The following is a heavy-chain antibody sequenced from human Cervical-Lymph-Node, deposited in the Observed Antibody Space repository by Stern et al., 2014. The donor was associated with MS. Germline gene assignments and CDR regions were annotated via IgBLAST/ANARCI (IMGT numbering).Heavy chain of an antibody. CDR1: GFTFSYYG. Sequence: VQLVQSGGGVVQPGRSLRLACAPSGFTFSYYGLAWVRPAPGTGLEWVALLWYEENKTYYTDSVKGRFTISRDTSKNTLYLQMDNLRAEDTAVYYCARDSRDYLNYYGLDVWGQGTTVTVS. CDR3: ARDSRDYLNYYGLDV. CDR2: LWYEENKT. D-gene: IGHD4-17*01. V-gene: IGHV3-33*01. J-gene: IGHJ6*02.